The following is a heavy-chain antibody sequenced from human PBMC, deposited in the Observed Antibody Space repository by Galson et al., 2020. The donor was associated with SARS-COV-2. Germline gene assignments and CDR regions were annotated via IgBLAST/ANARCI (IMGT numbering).Heavy chain of an antibody. CDR1: GFTFSSYA. CDR2: ISYDGHSK. J-gene: IGHJ4*02. V-gene: IGHV3-30*04. CDR3: ARGGGAVVVVGATPCDH. Sequence: QLGESLKISCGASGFTFSSYALHWVRQAPGTGLECVAVISYDGHSKYYADSVKGRFTISRDNSKHTLFLQMNTLRVEDSAVYYCARGGGAVVVVGATPCDHWGQGTRVTVS. D-gene: IGHD2-15*01.